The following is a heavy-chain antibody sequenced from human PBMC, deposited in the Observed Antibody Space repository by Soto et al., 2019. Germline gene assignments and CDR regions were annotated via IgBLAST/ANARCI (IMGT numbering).Heavy chain of an antibody. J-gene: IGHJ5*02. V-gene: IGHV4-39*02. Sequence: QLQLQESGPGLVKPSKTLSLTCTVSGGSIDSNNYYWVWIRQPPGKGLEWIGSINYSGSTYYNPSLKSRYTMSVDTSKKHSSLKLSSVTAADTALYYGSRRAPEGFDPWGQGTLVTV. CDR2: INYSGST. CDR3: SRRAPEGFDP. CDR1: GGSIDSNNYY.